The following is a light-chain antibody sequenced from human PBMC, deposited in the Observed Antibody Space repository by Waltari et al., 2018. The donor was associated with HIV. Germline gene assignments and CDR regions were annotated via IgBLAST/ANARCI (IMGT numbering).Light chain of an antibody. CDR2: GNS. CDR3: QSYDRSLSGYVV. CDR1: SSNIGAGFD. Sequence: QSLLTQPPSVSGAPGQRVTISCTGSSSNIGAGFDVHWSQQLPGTVPKLLIYGNSNRPSGVPHRFSGYKSGTSASLAITGLQAEDEADYYCQSYDRSLSGYVVFGGGTKLTVL. V-gene: IGLV1-40*01. J-gene: IGLJ2*01.